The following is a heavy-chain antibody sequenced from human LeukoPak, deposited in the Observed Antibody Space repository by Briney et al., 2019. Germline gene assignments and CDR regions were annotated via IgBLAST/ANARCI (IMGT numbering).Heavy chain of an antibody. D-gene: IGHD3-16*02. V-gene: IGHV1-69*05. CDR1: GGTFSSYA. CDR3: ASGGEYYDYVWGSYRPHGYAFDI. J-gene: IGHJ3*02. CDR2: IIPIFGTA. Sequence: SVKVSCKASGGTFSSYAISWVRQAPGQGLEWMGRIIPIFGTANYAQKFQGRVTITTDESTSTAYMELSSLRSEDTAVYYCASGGEYYDYVWGSYRPHGYAFDIWDQGTMVTVSS.